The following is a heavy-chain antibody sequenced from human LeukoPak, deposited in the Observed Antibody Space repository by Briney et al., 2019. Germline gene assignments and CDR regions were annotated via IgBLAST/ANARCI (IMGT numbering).Heavy chain of an antibody. J-gene: IGHJ6*03. V-gene: IGHV3-74*01. CDR3: EIFLYAFARDV. CDR2: ISTDGSII. CDR1: GFTFSGNW. D-gene: IGHD3-3*01. Sequence: PGGSLRLSCADPGFTFSGNWMSWVRQSPGKGLVWVSHISTDGSIIRYGDSVKGRFTISRDKAKNTLYLQMNSLTAEDTGVYYCEIFLYAFARDVWEKGTRVTV.